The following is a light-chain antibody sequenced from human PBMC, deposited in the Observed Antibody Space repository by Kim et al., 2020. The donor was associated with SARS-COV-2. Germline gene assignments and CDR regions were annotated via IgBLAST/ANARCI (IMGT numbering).Light chain of an antibody. CDR2: SNN. CDR1: SSNIGGNT. CDR3: AAWDDSLNGPV. J-gene: IGLJ2*01. Sequence: ELTQPPSASGTPGQRVTISCSGSSSNIGGNTVDWYQQLPGTAPKLLIYSNNQRPSGVPDRFSGSKSGTSASLAISGLQSEDEADYYCAAWDDSLNGPVFGGGTQLTVL. V-gene: IGLV1-44*01.